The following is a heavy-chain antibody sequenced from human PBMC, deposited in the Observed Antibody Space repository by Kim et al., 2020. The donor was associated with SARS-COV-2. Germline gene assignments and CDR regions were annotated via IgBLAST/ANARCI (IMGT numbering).Heavy chain of an antibody. J-gene: IGHJ4*02. Sequence: GGSLRLSCAASGFTFSSYGMHWVRQAPGKGLEWVAVIWYDGSNKYYADSVKGRFTISRDNSKNTLYLQMNSLRAEDTAVYYCARDRQLIAAAGLLEYWGQGTLVTVSS. CDR2: IWYDGSNK. CDR3: ARDRQLIAAAGLLEY. D-gene: IGHD6-13*01. CDR1: GFTFSSYG. V-gene: IGHV3-33*01.